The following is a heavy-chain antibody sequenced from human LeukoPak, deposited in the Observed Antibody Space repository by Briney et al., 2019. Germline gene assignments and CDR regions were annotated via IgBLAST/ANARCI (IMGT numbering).Heavy chain of an antibody. CDR3: ARGAGYNYPYYFDY. Sequence: GSLGLSCTASGFTFGDYAMSWIRQAPGKGLEWVSVIYGGGNIYYADSVKGRFTISRDNSKNTLYLQMNSLRAEDTAVYYCARGAGYNYPYYFDYWGQGTLVTVSS. CDR1: GFTFGDYA. V-gene: IGHV3-53*01. CDR2: IYGGGNI. J-gene: IGHJ4*02. D-gene: IGHD5-24*01.